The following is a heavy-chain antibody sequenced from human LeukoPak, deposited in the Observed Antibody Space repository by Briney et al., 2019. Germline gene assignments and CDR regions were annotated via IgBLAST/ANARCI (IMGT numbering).Heavy chain of an antibody. V-gene: IGHV3-30*18. Sequence: GGSLRLSCAASGFIFSSYGMHWVRQAPGKGLEWVAVISYDGSNKYYADSVKGRFTISRDNSKNTLYLQMNSLRAEDTAVYYCAKMAVAGTAFDVWGQGTMVTVSS. D-gene: IGHD6-13*01. CDR3: AKMAVAGTAFDV. CDR1: GFIFSSYG. J-gene: IGHJ3*01. CDR2: ISYDGSNK.